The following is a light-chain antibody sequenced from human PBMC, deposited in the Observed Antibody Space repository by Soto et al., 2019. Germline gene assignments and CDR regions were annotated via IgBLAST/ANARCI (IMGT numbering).Light chain of an antibody. V-gene: IGKV1-5*03. Sequence: DIQMTQSPSTLSASVGDRVTITCRASQSISNCLAWYQEKPGKAPKVLIYKASNLQSGVPSRFSGSGSGTEFTLTISSLQPDDIANYYCQQCNSYPLTFGGGTKVEIK. CDR2: KAS. J-gene: IGKJ4*01. CDR3: QQCNSYPLT. CDR1: QSISNC.